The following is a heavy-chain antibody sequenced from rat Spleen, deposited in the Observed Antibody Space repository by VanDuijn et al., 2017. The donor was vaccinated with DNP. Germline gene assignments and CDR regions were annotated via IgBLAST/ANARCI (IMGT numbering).Heavy chain of an antibody. CDR1: GFSFSDSA. D-gene: IGHD5-1*01. Sequence: EVQLVESGGGLVQPGRSLKLSCAASGFSFSDSAMAWVRQSPKMGLEWVAYITYDGGSTYYGDSVKGRFTISRDNAKSTLYLQMNSLRSDDMATYYCARHIWTGYYFDYWGQGVMVTVSS. J-gene: IGHJ2*01. V-gene: IGHV5-22*01. CDR3: ARHIWTGYYFDY. CDR2: ITYDGGST.